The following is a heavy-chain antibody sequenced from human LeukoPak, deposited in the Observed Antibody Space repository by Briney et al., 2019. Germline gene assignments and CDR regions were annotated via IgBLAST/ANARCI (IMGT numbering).Heavy chain of an antibody. J-gene: IGHJ4*02. CDR2: ISGSGTST. Sequence: GGSLRLSCAASGFTFSSYAMSWARQAPGMGLEWVSGISGSGTSTYYADSVKGRFTISRDNSKNRLFLQMNSLRAEDTAVYYCAKTRLLWFGELLDIDYWGQGTLVTVSS. CDR1: GFTFSSYA. D-gene: IGHD3-10*01. V-gene: IGHV3-23*01. CDR3: AKTRLLWFGELLDIDY.